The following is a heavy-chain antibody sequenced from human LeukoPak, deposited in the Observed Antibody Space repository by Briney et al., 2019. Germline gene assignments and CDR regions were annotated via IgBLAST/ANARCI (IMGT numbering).Heavy chain of an antibody. CDR2: IKKDGSEQ. J-gene: IGHJ3*02. CDR1: GFTFSSYW. V-gene: IGHV3-7*01. CDR3: ARDPGPNEAAWGAFDI. D-gene: IGHD6-13*01. Sequence: GGSLRLSCAASGFTFSSYWMSWVRQAPGKGLEWVAIIKKDGSEQHYVDSVKGRFTISRDNAKSSLYLQMNSLRAEDTAIYYCARDPGPNEAAWGAFDIWGQGTMVTVSS.